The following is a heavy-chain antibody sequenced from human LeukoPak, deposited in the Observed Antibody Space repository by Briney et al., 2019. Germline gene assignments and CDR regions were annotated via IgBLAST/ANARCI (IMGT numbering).Heavy chain of an antibody. CDR3: ARAPSETGGYYPEYFRH. V-gene: IGHV3-74*01. CDR2: IKNDGST. Sequence: GGSLRLSCAASGFTFSSYWMHWVRQAPGKGLVWVSRIKNDGSTNYADSVKGRFTISRDNAKNTVSLQMNSLRAEDTAVYYCARAPSETGGYYPEYFRHWGQGTLVTVS. D-gene: IGHD3-22*01. CDR1: GFTFSSYW. J-gene: IGHJ1*01.